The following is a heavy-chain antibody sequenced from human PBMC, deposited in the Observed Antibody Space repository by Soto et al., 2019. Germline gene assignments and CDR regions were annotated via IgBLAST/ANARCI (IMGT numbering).Heavy chain of an antibody. CDR3: ARGQDFGVVIPPYYYYGMDV. CDR1: GGSFSGYY. J-gene: IGHJ6*02. D-gene: IGHD3-3*01. CDR2: INHSGST. V-gene: IGHV4-34*01. Sequence: SETLSLTCAVYGGSFSGYYWSWIRQPPGKGLEWIGEINHSGSTNYNPSLKSRVTISVDTSKNQFSLKLSSVTAADTAAYYCARGQDFGVVIPPYYYYGMDVWGQGTTVTVSS.